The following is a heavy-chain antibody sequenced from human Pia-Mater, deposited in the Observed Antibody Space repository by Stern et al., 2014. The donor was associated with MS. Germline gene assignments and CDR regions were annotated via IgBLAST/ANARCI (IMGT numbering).Heavy chain of an antibody. CDR3: ARASERSGYYPDYFQY. Sequence: QVQLGQSGPEVKKPGSSVKVSCKASGGTFSNYAISWVRQAPGQGLEWMGGLLIIFDTANDAQKFQGRVTISAGGATSTAYMELSSLRSEDTAVYYCARASERSGYYPDYFQYWGQGTPVTVSS. CDR1: GGTFSNYA. V-gene: IGHV1-69*01. J-gene: IGHJ1*01. CDR2: LLIIFDTA. D-gene: IGHD3-22*01.